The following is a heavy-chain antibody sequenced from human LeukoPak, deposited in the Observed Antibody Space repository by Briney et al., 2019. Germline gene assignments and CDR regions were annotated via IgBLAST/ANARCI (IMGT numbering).Heavy chain of an antibody. CDR1: GGSISSSSYY. CDR2: IYYSGST. D-gene: IGHD3-22*01. V-gene: IGHV4-39*07. J-gene: IGHJ5*02. CDR3: ARDPSLGDYYDSSGYYGWFDP. Sequence: PSETLSLTCPVSGGSISSSSYYWGWIRQPPGKGLEWIGSIYYSGSTYYNPSLKSRVTISVDTSKNQFSLKLSSVTAADTAVYYCARDPSLGDYYDSSGYYGWFDPWGQGTLVTVSS.